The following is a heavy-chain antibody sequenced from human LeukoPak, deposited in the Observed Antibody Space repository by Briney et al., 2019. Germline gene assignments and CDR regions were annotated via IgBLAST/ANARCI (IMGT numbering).Heavy chain of an antibody. CDR2: IRYDGSNK. Sequence: GGSLRLSCAASGFTFSSYGMHWVRQAPGKGLEWVAFIRYDGSNKYYADSVKGRFTISRDNSKNTLYLQMNSLRAEDTAVYYCAKDSPYYDFWSGSPRRPDYWGQGTLVTVSS. CDR1: GFTFSSYG. V-gene: IGHV3-30*02. J-gene: IGHJ4*02. D-gene: IGHD3-3*01. CDR3: AKDSPYYDFWSGSPRRPDY.